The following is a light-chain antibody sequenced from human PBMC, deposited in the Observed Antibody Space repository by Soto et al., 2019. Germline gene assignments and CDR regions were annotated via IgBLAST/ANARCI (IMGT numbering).Light chain of an antibody. CDR1: SSDVGGYNY. CDR3: SSYTSSSTFYV. J-gene: IGLJ1*01. Sequence: QSVLTQPASVSASPGQSITISCTGTSSDVGGYNYVAWYQQHPDKAPKLLIYDVTNRPSGVSIRFSGSKSGDTASLTISGLLAEDEADYYCSSYTSSSTFYVFGTGTKVTVL. V-gene: IGLV2-14*01. CDR2: DVT.